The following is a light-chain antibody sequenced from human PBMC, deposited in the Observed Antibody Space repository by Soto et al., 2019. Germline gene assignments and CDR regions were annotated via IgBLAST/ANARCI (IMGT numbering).Light chain of an antibody. V-gene: IGLV2-14*01. Sequence: QSALTQPASVSGSPGQSITIACTGTSSDVGGYNYVSWYQQHPGKAPKLMIYEISNRPSGVSNRFSGSKSGNTASLTISGLQAEDEADSYCSSYTSSSTRVFGGGTRRTVL. CDR3: SSYTSSSTRV. J-gene: IGLJ3*02. CDR1: SSDVGGYNY. CDR2: EIS.